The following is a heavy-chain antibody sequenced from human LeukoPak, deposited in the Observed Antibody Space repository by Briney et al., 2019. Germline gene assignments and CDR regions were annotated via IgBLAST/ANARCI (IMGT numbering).Heavy chain of an antibody. CDR2: ITGSGGSA. J-gene: IGHJ3*02. Sequence: GGSLRLSCAASGFTFSTYAMSWVRQAPGKGLEWVSAITGSGGSAYYADSVKGRFTISRDNSKNTLNLQMNSLRAEDTAVYYCAKGSAAAGTIYTFDIWGQGTMVTVSS. CDR3: AKGSAAAGTIYTFDI. V-gene: IGHV3-23*01. CDR1: GFTFSTYA. D-gene: IGHD6-13*01.